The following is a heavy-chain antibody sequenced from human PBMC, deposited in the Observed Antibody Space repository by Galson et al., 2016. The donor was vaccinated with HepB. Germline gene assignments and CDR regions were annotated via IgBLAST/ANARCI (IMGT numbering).Heavy chain of an antibody. CDR1: GFSLTGYS. V-gene: IGHV3-48*01. CDR2: ISSTSNTI. D-gene: IGHD3-10*01. J-gene: IGHJ4*02. Sequence: SLRLSCAASGFSLTGYSMNWLRQSPGKALEWISYISSTSNTIYYADSVKGRFTISRDNANNSLYLQMNSLRADDTAVYFCARTRGPFEYRGQGTRVTVSS. CDR3: ARTRGPFEY.